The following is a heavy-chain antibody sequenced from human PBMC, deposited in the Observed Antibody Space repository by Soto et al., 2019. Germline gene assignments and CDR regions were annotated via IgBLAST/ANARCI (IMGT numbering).Heavy chain of an antibody. V-gene: IGHV1-18*01. CDR2: ISAYNGNT. CDR1: GYTFTSYY. CDR3: VRGGYYESSGYYRPDGFDL. J-gene: IGHJ3*01. Sequence: GASVKVSCKTSGYTFTSYYISWVRQAPGQGLEWMGWISAYNGNTNYAQKFRGRVTMTTDTSTSTAYMELRSLRYDDTAAYYCVRGGYYESSGYYRPDGFDLWGQGTLVTVSS. D-gene: IGHD3-22*01.